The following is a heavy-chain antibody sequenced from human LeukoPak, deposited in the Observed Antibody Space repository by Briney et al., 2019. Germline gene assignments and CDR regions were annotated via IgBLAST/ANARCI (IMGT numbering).Heavy chain of an antibody. D-gene: IGHD3-10*01. CDR1: GFTFSTYS. J-gene: IGHJ4*02. V-gene: IGHV3-48*01. CDR2: ISSSSSTI. CDR3: ARDVAVRGALGH. Sequence: GGSLRLSCVASGFTFSTYSMNWVRQAPGKGLEWVSYISSSSSTIYYADSVKGRFTISRDNAKNSLYLQMNSLRAEDTAVYYCARDVAVRGALGHWGQGTVVTVSS.